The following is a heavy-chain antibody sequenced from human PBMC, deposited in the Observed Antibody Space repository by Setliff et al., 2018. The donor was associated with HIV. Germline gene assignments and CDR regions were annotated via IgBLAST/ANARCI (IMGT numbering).Heavy chain of an antibody. Sequence: ASVKVSCKASGYSFTAYYIHFVRQAPGQGLEWMGWIQTNSGGTKSAQKFQGRVTMTRDTSISTAYMELNSLTSDDTAVYYCARDPSSWFYFDYWGQGTLVTVSS. CDR1: GYSFTAYY. J-gene: IGHJ4*02. CDR3: ARDPSSWFYFDY. CDR2: IQTNSGGT. V-gene: IGHV1-2*02. D-gene: IGHD6-13*01.